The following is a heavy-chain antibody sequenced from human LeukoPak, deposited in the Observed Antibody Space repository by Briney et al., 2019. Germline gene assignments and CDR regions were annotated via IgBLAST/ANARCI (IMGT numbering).Heavy chain of an antibody. J-gene: IGHJ4*02. Sequence: ASVKVSCKASGYTFTSLGINWVRQAPGQGLEWMGIINPSGGSTSYAQKFQGRVTMTRDMSTSTVYMELSSLRSEDTAVYYCASLGVRGVPTYYFDYWGQGTLVTVSS. CDR2: INPSGGST. CDR3: ASLGVRGVPTYYFDY. CDR1: GYTFTSLG. D-gene: IGHD3-10*01. V-gene: IGHV1-46*01.